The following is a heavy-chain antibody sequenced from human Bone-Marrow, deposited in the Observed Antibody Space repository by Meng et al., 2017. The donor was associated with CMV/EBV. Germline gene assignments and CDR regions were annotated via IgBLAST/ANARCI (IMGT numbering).Heavy chain of an antibody. CDR1: GYTFNIYW. J-gene: IGHJ3*02. CDR2: IYPGDSDA. V-gene: IGHV5-51*01. CDR3: ARPKPGPRCAFDT. Sequence: GESLKISCKASGYTFNIYWIGGVRQMPGKGLEWGGIIYPGDSDARYSPSFQGQVTISVDRSISTAYLQWNSLKASDTSMYYCARPKPGPRCAFDTWGQGTMVTVSS.